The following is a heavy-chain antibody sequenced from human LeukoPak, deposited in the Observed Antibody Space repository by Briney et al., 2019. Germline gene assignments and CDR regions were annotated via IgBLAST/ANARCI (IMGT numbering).Heavy chain of an antibody. D-gene: IGHD3-10*01. CDR3: ARPIYGSADYNGMDV. J-gene: IGHJ6*02. Sequence: GGSLRLSCAASGFTFSGYTMHWVRQAPGKGLEYVSGISNNGGSTFYANSVKGRFTISRDNSKNTMYLQMGSLRADDMAVYYCARPIYGSADYNGMDVGGQGTTVTVSS. CDR1: GFTFSGYT. CDR2: ISNNGGST. V-gene: IGHV3-64*01.